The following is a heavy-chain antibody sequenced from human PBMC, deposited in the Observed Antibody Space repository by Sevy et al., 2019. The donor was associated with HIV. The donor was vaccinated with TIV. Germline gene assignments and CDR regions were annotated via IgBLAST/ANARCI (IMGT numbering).Heavy chain of an antibody. CDR2: IYSGGST. CDR3: AGGRNPGGYYYGMDV. Sequence: GGSLRLSCAASGFTVSSNYMSWVRQAPGKGLEWVSVIYSGGSTYYADSVKGRFTISRDNSKNTLYLQMNSLRAEDTAVYYCAGGRNPGGYYYGMDVWGQRTTVTVSS. J-gene: IGHJ6*02. V-gene: IGHV3-53*01. CDR1: GFTVSSNY.